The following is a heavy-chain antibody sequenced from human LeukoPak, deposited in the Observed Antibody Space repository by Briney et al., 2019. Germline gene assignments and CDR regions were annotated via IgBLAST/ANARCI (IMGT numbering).Heavy chain of an antibody. CDR1: GGSFSIYY. V-gene: IGHV4-59*01. J-gene: IGHJ4*02. CDR2: IYYSGST. Sequence: PSETLSLTCTVSGGSFSIYYWSWIRQPPGKGLEWIGYIYYSGSTNYNPSLKSRVTISVDTSKNQFSLKLSSVTAADTAVYYCARSRGDYGDYFDYWGQGTLVTVSS. D-gene: IGHD4-17*01. CDR3: ARSRGDYGDYFDY.